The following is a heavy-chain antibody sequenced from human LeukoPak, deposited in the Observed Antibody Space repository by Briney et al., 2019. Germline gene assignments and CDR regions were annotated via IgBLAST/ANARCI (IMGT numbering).Heavy chain of an antibody. D-gene: IGHD4-11*01. CDR2: IIPILTIA. V-gene: IGHV1-69*04. CDR3: ARAVRYAVTTSNYYYYYGMDV. CDR1: VGTFSSYA. J-gene: IGHJ6*02. Sequence: ASVKVSCKASVGTFSSYAISWVRQSPGQGLGWVGRIIPILTIADYAQKFQGRVTITADKSTSTAYMELSSLTSEDTAVYYCARAVRYAVTTSNYYYYYGMDVWGQGTTVTVSS.